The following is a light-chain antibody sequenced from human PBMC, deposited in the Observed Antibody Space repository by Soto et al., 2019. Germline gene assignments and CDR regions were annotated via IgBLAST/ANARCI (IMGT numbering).Light chain of an antibody. CDR2: DVS. J-gene: IGLJ2*01. CDR1: RSDIGGYHY. V-gene: IGLV2-14*03. CDR3: SSFTTSNTLV. Sequence: QSALTQPASVSGSPGQSITISCTGTRSDIGGYHYVSWYQHHPGKAPKLMIHDVSNRPSGVSYRFSGSKSGYTASLTISGLQAEDEADYYCSSFTTSNTLVFGGGTQLTVL.